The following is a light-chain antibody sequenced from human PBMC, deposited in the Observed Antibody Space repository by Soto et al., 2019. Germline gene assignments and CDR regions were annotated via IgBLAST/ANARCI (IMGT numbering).Light chain of an antibody. CDR3: QLYNNWPRT. V-gene: IGKV3-15*01. CDR2: GAY. CDR1: QSVSSN. Sequence: EIVMTQSPAILSVSPGERATLSSRASQSVSSNLAWYQQQPGQAPRLLIYGAYTRATGIPARFSGSGSGTEFTLTISSLQSEDFAVYYCQLYNNWPRTFGQGTTVEIK. J-gene: IGKJ1*01.